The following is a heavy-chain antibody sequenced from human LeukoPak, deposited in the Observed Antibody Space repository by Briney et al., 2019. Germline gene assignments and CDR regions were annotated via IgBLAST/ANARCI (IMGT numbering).Heavy chain of an antibody. V-gene: IGHV3-48*03. CDR2: ISSSASII. D-gene: IGHD6-13*01. CDR1: GFTFSDYE. CDR3: ARAQWAAARLYYFDY. Sequence: GGSLRLSCAASGFTFSDYEMNWVRQAPGKGLEWVSYISSSASIIYYSDSVKGRFTISRDNAKNSLYLQMNSLRAEDTAVYYCARAQWAAARLYYFDYWGQGTLVTVSS. J-gene: IGHJ4*02.